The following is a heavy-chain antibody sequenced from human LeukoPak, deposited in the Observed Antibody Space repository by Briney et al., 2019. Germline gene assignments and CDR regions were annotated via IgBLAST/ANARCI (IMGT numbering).Heavy chain of an antibody. CDR1: GFPFRNYG. D-gene: IGHD6-19*01. Sequence: PGRSLRLSCEASGFPFRNYGMHWVRQAPGKGLEWVAVISYGGSNKYYADSVKGRFTISRDNSKNTLYLQMNSLRAEGTAVYYCASGSASAASGLYYFDYWGQGTLVTVSS. J-gene: IGHJ4*02. CDR3: ASGSASAASGLYYFDY. V-gene: IGHV3-30*19. CDR2: ISYGGSNK.